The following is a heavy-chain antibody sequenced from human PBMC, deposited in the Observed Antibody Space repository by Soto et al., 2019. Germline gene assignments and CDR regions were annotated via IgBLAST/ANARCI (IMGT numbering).Heavy chain of an antibody. CDR2: ISNTGNT. V-gene: IGHV4-31*03. D-gene: IGHD2-8*01. J-gene: IGHJ4*02. Sequence: SETLSLTCTVSTGSITSDNYYWGWIRHHPGKGLEWIAYISNTGNTLYNSSLRSRVTWSVDTSKNQFYLNMRSLTSADTAVYYCARDGGPHCTTTTCSIDFWGQGTLVTVSS. CDR1: TGSITSDNYY. CDR3: ARDGGPHCTTTTCSIDF.